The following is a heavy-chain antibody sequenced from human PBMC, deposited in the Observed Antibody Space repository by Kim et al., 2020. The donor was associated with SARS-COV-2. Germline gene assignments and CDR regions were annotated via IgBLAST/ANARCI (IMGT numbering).Heavy chain of an antibody. CDR3: AAQAVYCSSTSCYTSPALV. J-gene: IGHJ4*02. V-gene: IGHV1-58*02. CDR2: IVVGSGNT. Sequence: SVKVSCKASGFTFTSSAMQWVRQARGQRLEWIGWIVVGSGNTNYAQKFQERLTITRDMSTSTAYMELSSLRSEDTAVYYCAAQAVYCSSTSCYTSPALVWGQGTLVTVSS. CDR1: GFTFTSSA. D-gene: IGHD2-2*02.